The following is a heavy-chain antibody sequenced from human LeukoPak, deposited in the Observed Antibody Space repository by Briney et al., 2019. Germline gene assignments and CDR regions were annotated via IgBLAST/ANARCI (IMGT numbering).Heavy chain of an antibody. Sequence: SETLSLTCAVYGGSFSGYYRSWIRQPPGQGLEWIGEVNHSGSTNYNPSLKSRVTISVDTSKNQFSLKLSSVTAADTAVYYCARRKVYYYGSGSYRYYGMDVWGQGSTVTVSS. V-gene: IGHV4-34*01. CDR2: VNHSGST. J-gene: IGHJ6*02. D-gene: IGHD3-10*01. CDR1: GGSFSGYY. CDR3: ARRKVYYYGSGSYRYYGMDV.